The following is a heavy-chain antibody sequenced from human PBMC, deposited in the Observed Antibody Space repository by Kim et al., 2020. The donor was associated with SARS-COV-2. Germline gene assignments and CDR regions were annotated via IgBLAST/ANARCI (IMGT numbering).Heavy chain of an antibody. J-gene: IGHJ4*02. D-gene: IGHD3-3*01. V-gene: IGHV3-74*01. CDR3: VRDLQWVLHDS. Sequence: TRYAGAVKGRFTISRDIAKNTLYLQMFSLRAEDTAVYYCVRDLQWVLHDSWGQGTLVTVSS. CDR2: T.